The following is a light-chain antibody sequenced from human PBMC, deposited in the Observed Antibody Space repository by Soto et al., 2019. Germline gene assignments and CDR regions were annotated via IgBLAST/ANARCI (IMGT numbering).Light chain of an antibody. CDR2: EVS. J-gene: IGLJ2*01. CDR1: SSDVGGYNY. Sequence: QSALTQPPSASGSPGQSVTISCTGTSSDVGGYNYVSWYQHHPGKAPKLMIYEVSKRPSGVPDRFSGSKSGNTASLTVSGLQADDEADYYCSSYTSSSTVVFGGGTKLTVL. V-gene: IGLV2-8*01. CDR3: SSYTSSSTVV.